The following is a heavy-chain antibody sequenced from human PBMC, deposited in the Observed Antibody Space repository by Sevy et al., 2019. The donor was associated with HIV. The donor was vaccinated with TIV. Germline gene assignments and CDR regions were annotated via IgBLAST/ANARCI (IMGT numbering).Heavy chain of an antibody. V-gene: IGHV3-30*02. Sequence: GESLKISCAASRFSFNGYGMHWVCQAPGKGLEWVAFIRYDGSNKYYADSVKGRFTISRDESKNTLYLQMNSLRAEDTALYYCARGTPAFCTGGVCFNWFDPWGQGTLVTVSS. CDR3: ARGTPAFCTGGVCFNWFDP. CDR2: IRYDGSNK. J-gene: IGHJ5*02. CDR1: RFSFNGYG. D-gene: IGHD2-8*02.